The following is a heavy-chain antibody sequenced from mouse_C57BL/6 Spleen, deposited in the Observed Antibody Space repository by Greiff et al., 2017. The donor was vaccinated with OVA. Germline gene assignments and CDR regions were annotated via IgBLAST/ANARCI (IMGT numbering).Heavy chain of an antibody. V-gene: IGHV1-54*01. D-gene: IGHD2-5*01. J-gene: IGHJ2*01. CDR1: GYAFTNYL. CDR3: ARGTYYSNYGGVFDY. Sequence: VKLQESGAELVRPGTSVKVSCKASGYAFTNYLIEWVKQRPGQGLEWIGVINPGSGGTNYNEKFKGKATLTADKSSSTAYMQLSSLTSEDSAVYFCARGTYYSNYGGVFDYWGQGTTLTVSS. CDR2: INPGSGGT.